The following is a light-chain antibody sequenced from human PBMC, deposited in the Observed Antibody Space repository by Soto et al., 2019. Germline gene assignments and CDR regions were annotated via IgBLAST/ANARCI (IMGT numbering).Light chain of an antibody. CDR2: DVS. CDR1: SSDVGGYNY. V-gene: IGLV2-11*01. Sequence: QSALTQPRSVSGSPGQSVTISCTGTSSDVGGYNYVSWYQQPPGKAPKLMIYDVSKRPSGVPDRFSGSKSGNTASLTISGLEAEYEADYYCCSYAGSYVFGGGTKLTVL. J-gene: IGLJ2*01. CDR3: CSYAGSYV.